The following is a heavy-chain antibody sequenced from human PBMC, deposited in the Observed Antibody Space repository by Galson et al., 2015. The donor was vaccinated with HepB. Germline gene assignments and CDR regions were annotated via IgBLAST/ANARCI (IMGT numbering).Heavy chain of an antibody. J-gene: IGHJ6*03. CDR3: ARVRYDSSGYYPRSEYYYYYMDI. D-gene: IGHD3-22*01. CDR2: IIPILGIA. V-gene: IGHV1-69*10. Sequence: SVKVSCKASGGAFSSYAISWVRQAPGQGLEWMGGIIPILGIANYAQKFQGRVTFTADNSTSTAYMELSSLRSEDTAVYYCARVRYDSSGYYPRSEYYYYYMDIWGKGTTVTVSS. CDR1: GGAFSSYA.